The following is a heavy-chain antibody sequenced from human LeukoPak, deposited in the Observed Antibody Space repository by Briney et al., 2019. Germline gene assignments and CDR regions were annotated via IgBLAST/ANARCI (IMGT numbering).Heavy chain of an antibody. Sequence: PGGSLRLSCAASGFTFSSYSMNWVRQAPGKGREWVSSISSSSYIYYADSVTGRFTISRDNAKNSLYLQMNSLRAEDTAVYYCARDQSIAVAGAIGYWGQGTLVTVSS. CDR3: ARDQSIAVAGAIGY. CDR1: GFTFSSYS. CDR2: ISSSSYI. D-gene: IGHD6-19*01. V-gene: IGHV3-21*01. J-gene: IGHJ4*02.